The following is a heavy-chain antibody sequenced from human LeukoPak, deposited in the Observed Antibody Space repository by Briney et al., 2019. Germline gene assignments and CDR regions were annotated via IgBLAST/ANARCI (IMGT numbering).Heavy chain of an antibody. CDR1: GFSFSTYG. Sequence: GGSLRLSCAASGFSFSTYGMHWLRQAPGKGLEWVAFIRYDATHIPYADFVKGRFTISRDNSKNTLYLQMDSLRAEDTAVYYCSTEEQSSGSLFDYWGQGTLVTVSS. D-gene: IGHD3-22*01. V-gene: IGHV3-30*02. J-gene: IGHJ4*02. CDR2: IRYDATHI. CDR3: STEEQSSGSLFDY.